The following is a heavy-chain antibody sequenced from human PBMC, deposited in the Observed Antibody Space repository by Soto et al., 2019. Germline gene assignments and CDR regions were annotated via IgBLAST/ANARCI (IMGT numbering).Heavy chain of an antibody. V-gene: IGHV1-18*01. D-gene: IGHD1-1*01. Sequence: GASVKVSCKASGYTFTSYGISWVRQAPGQGLEWMGWISAYNGNTNYAQKLQGRVTMTTDTSTSTAYMELRSLRSDDTAVYYCARELIRLEPAYYYCYGMYVWGQGTTV. CDR3: ARELIRLEPAYYYCYGMYV. J-gene: IGHJ6*02. CDR1: GYTFTSYG. CDR2: ISAYNGNT.